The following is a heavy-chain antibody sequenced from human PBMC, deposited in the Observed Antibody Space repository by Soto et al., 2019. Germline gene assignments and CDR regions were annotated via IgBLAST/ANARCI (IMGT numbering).Heavy chain of an antibody. CDR1: GYTFTSYA. D-gene: IGHD3-9*01. V-gene: IGHV1-3*01. J-gene: IGHJ3*02. Sequence: ASVKVSCKASGYTFTSYAMHWVLQAPGQRLERMGWINAGNGNTKYSQKFQGRVTITADESTSTAYMELSSLRSEDTAVYYCAREPLYYDILTGYSQLGAFDIWGQGTMVTVSS. CDR3: AREPLYYDILTGYSQLGAFDI. CDR2: INAGNGNT.